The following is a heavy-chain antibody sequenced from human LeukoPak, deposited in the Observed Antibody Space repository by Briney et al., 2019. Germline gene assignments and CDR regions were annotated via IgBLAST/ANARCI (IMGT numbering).Heavy chain of an antibody. V-gene: IGHV1-3*01. D-gene: IGHD6-19*01. J-gene: IGHJ4*02. Sequence: ASVKVSCKASGYTFTSYAMHWVRQAPGQRLEWMGWINAGNSNTKYSQKFQGRVTITRDTSASTAYMELSSLRSEDTAVYYCARAGHPGYSSGWDLDYWGQGTLVTVSS. CDR2: INAGNSNT. CDR3: ARAGHPGYSSGWDLDY. CDR1: GYTFTSYA.